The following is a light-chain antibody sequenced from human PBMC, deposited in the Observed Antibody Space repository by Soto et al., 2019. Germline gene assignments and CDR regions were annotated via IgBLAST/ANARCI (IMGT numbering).Light chain of an antibody. V-gene: IGKV3-20*01. CDR1: QSVSSSY. J-gene: IGKJ2*01. CDR3: QQYGSSPGYT. CDR2: GAS. Sequence: EIVLTQSPGTLSLSPGERATLSCRASQSVSSSYLAWYQQKPGQAPRLLIYGASSRATGIPDRFSGSRSGTDFTLTISRLEPEDFAVYYRQQYGSSPGYTFRQGTKLEIK.